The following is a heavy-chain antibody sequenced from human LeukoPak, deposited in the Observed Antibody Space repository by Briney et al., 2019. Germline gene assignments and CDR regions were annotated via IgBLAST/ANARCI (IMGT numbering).Heavy chain of an antibody. Sequence: GGSLRLSCAASGFTFSRQGMHWVRQAPGKGLEWVAVIWYDGSDKYYADSVKGRFTISRDNSKNTLYLQLNSLRAEDTAVYYCARDGGGYCGGDWGQGTLVTVSS. CDR1: GFTFSRQG. D-gene: IGHD2-21*01. J-gene: IGHJ4*02. CDR2: IWYDGSDK. CDR3: ARDGGGYCGGD. V-gene: IGHV3-33*01.